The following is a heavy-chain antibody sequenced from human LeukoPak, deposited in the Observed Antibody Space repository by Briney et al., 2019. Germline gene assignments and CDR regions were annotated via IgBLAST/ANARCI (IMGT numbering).Heavy chain of an antibody. Sequence: SQTLSLTCAVSGGSISSGGYSWSWIRQPPGKGLEWIGYIYHSGSTYYNPSLKSRVTISVDRSKNQFSLKLSSVTAADTAVYYCARHLYSNYYFDYWGQGTLVTVSS. CDR2: IYHSGST. CDR1: GGSISSGGYS. V-gene: IGHV4-30-2*01. D-gene: IGHD4-4*01. CDR3: ARHLYSNYYFDY. J-gene: IGHJ4*02.